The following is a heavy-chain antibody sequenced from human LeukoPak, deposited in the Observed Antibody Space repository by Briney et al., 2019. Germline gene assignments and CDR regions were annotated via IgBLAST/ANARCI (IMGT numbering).Heavy chain of an antibody. Sequence: GASVKVSCKASGYTFTSYGISWVRQAPGQGLEWMGWISAYNSNTNYAQKLQGRVTMTTDTSTSTAYMELRSLRSDDTAVYYCARFIESSAYDYVWGSYRSSYGMDVWGKGTTVTVSS. CDR3: ARFIESSAYDYVWGSYRSSYGMDV. CDR2: ISAYNSNT. D-gene: IGHD3-16*02. V-gene: IGHV1-18*04. J-gene: IGHJ6*04. CDR1: GYTFTSYG.